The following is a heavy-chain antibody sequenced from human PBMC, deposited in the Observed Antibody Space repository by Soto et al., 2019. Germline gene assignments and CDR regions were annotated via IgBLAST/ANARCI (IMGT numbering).Heavy chain of an antibody. J-gene: IGHJ5*02. CDR1: GGSISSYY. Sequence: SETVSLTCTVSGGSISSYYWSWIRQPPGKGLEWIGYIYYSGSTNYNPSLKSRVTISVDTSKNQFSLKLSSVTAADTAVYYCARQPRYSSSPLWFDPWGQGTLVTVS. V-gene: IGHV4-59*08. D-gene: IGHD6-6*01. CDR3: ARQPRYSSSPLWFDP. CDR2: IYYSGST.